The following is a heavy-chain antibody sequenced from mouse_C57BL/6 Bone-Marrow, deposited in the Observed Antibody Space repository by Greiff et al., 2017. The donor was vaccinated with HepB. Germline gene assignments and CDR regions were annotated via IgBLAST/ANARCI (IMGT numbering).Heavy chain of an antibody. CDR1: GFSLTSYG. CDR3: AKAYGSSQGDPMDY. J-gene: IGHJ4*01. D-gene: IGHD1-1*01. V-gene: IGHV2-5*01. CDR2: IWRGGST. Sequence: QVQLKESGPGLVQPSQSLSITCTVSGFSLTSYGVHWVRQSPGKGLEWLGVIWRGGSTDYNAAFMSRLSITKDNSKSQVFFKMNSLQADDTAIYYCAKAYGSSQGDPMDYWGQGTSVTVSS.